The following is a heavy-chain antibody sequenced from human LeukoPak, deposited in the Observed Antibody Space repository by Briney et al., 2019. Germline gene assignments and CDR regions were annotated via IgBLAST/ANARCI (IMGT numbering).Heavy chain of an antibody. CDR3: ARDIRRGSSSPGY. Sequence: ASVKVSCKASGYTFTGYYMHWVRQAPGQGLEWMGWINPNSGGTNYAQKFQGRVTMTRDTSISTAYMGLSRLRSDDTAVYYCARDIRRGSSSPGYWGQGTLVTVSS. J-gene: IGHJ4*02. CDR1: GYTFTGYY. CDR2: INPNSGGT. V-gene: IGHV1-2*02. D-gene: IGHD6-13*01.